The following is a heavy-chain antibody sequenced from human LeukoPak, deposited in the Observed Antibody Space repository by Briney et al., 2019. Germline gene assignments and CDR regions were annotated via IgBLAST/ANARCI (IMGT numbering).Heavy chain of an antibody. CDR3: ARAAYGGNAYYYYYGMDV. CDR1: GGSISSYY. J-gene: IGHJ6*02. V-gene: IGHV4-59*01. Sequence: PSETLSLTCTVSGGSISSYYWSWIRQPPEKGLEWIGYIYYSGSTNYNPSLKSRVTISVDTSKNQFSLKLSSVTAADTAVYYCARAAYGGNAYYYYYGMDVWGQGTTVIVSS. CDR2: IYYSGST. D-gene: IGHD4-23*01.